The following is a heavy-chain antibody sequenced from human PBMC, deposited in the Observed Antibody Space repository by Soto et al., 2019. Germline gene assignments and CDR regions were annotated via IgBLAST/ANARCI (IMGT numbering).Heavy chain of an antibody. Sequence: QVQLQQWGAGPLRPLETLSLTCGVSGGSFSGYYWAWIRQSPGKGLEWIGEINDRGSINYNPSLQCRVSISVDTSKNHYSLNLRSVTAADTAVYYCARESHDILTGPPWVWYFDLWGRGTLVTVSS. CDR1: GGSFSGYY. CDR2: INDRGSI. D-gene: IGHD3-9*01. CDR3: ARESHDILTGPPWVWYFDL. J-gene: IGHJ2*01. V-gene: IGHV4-34*01.